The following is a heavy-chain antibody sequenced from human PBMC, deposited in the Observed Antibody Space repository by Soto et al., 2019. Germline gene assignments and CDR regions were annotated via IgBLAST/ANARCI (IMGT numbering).Heavy chain of an antibody. J-gene: IGHJ1*01. CDR3: ATQYFQH. CDR1: GFTFSSYG. Sequence: QVQLVESGGGVVQPGRSLRLSCAASGFTFSSYGMHWVRQAPGKGLEWVAVISHDGSNKYYADSVKGRFTISRDNSKNTMYLQMNRLRAEDTAVYDCATQYFQHWGQGTLVTVST. CDR2: ISHDGSNK. V-gene: IGHV3-30*03.